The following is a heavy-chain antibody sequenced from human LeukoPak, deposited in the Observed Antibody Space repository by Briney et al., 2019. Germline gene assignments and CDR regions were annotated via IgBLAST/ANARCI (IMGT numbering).Heavy chain of an antibody. CDR3: ARGDAAAAARVDY. J-gene: IGHJ4*02. CDR1: SGSISTSNYY. D-gene: IGHD6-13*01. Sequence: PSETLSLTCTVSSGSISTSNYYWGWVRQPPGKALEWIGNIFYSGSTYYSPSLKGRVTISLDTSRNQFSLKLNSVTAADTAVYYCARGDAAAAARVDYWGQGTLVTVSS. CDR2: IFYSGST. V-gene: IGHV4-39*07.